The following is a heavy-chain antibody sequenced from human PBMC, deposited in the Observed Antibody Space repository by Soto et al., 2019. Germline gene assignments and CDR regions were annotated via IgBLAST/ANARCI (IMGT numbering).Heavy chain of an antibody. Sequence: SVKVSCKASGGTFSSYAISWVRQAPGQGLEWMGGIIPIFGTANYAQKFQGRVTITADESTSTAYMELSSLRSEDTAVYYCAGCSSTSCYTHYYYYGMDVWLQGTTVTVSS. CDR2: IIPIFGTA. J-gene: IGHJ6*01. D-gene: IGHD2-2*02. CDR3: AGCSSTSCYTHYYYYGMDV. V-gene: IGHV1-69*13. CDR1: GGTFSSYA.